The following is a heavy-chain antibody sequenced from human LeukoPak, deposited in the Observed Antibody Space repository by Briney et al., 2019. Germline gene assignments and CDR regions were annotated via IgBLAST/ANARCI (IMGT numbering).Heavy chain of an antibody. CDR1: GFTLSHYW. Sequence: PGGSLRLSCSAFGFTLSHYWMTWVRQAPGKGLEWAASIKEDGSEKSYVDSVKGRFTISRDSAKNSLYLQMNSLGAEDTAVYYCVRGGSYTFDPWGQGILVTVSS. CDR2: IKEDGSEK. J-gene: IGHJ5*02. CDR3: VRGGSYTFDP. V-gene: IGHV3-7*01. D-gene: IGHD1-26*01.